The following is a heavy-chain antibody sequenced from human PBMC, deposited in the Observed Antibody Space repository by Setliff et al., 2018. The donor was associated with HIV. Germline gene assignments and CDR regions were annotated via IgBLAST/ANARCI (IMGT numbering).Heavy chain of an antibody. CDR1: GYSMTSDYQ. D-gene: IGHD4-17*01. CDR2: IYHSGTT. Sequence: SETLSLTCTVSGYSMTSDYQWGWIRQPPGKGLEWIGSIYHSGTTYYNPSLKSRVTISVDTSKSQFSLKLISVTAADTAVFYCVRVDYGDYDFDYWGQGTLVTVSS. J-gene: IGHJ4*02. CDR3: VRVDYGDYDFDY. V-gene: IGHV4-38-2*02.